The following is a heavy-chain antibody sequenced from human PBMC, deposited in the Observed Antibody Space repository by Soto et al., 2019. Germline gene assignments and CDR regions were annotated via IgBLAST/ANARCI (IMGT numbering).Heavy chain of an antibody. CDR3: ARDYDCSGGSCYLGY. J-gene: IGHJ4*02. CDR1: GFTFSSYW. Sequence: GGSLRLSCAASGFTFSSYWMSWVRQAPGKGLEWVANIKQDGSEKYYVDSVKGRFTISRDNAKNSLYLQMNSLRAEDTAVYYSARDYDCSGGSCYLGYWGQGTLVTVSS. V-gene: IGHV3-7*01. D-gene: IGHD2-15*01. CDR2: IKQDGSEK.